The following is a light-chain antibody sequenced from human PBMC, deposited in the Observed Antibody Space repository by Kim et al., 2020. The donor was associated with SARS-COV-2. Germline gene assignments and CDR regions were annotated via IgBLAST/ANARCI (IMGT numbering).Light chain of an antibody. Sequence: SYELTQPPSVSVSPGQTARIPCSGDKLGDRYGCWYQQKPGQSPVLVIYQDSKRPSGIPERFSGSNSGNTATLTISGTQATDEADYYCQAWDSSIGGVFGGGTQLTVL. CDR3: QAWDSSIGGV. CDR2: QDS. J-gene: IGLJ3*02. V-gene: IGLV3-1*01. CDR1: KLGDRY.